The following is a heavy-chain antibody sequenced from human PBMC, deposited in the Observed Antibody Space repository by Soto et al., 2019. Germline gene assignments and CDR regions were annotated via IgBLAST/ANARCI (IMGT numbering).Heavy chain of an antibody. CDR3: ARVPVTTVGWFDP. CDR1: GGTFSSYT. J-gene: IGHJ5*02. CDR2: IIPILGIA. Sequence: GASVKVSCKASGGTFSSYTISWLRQAPGQGLEWMGRIIPILGIANYAQKFQGRVTITADKSTSTAYMELSSLRSEDTAVYYCARVPVTTVGWFDPWGQGTLVTVSS. V-gene: IGHV1-69*02. D-gene: IGHD4-17*01.